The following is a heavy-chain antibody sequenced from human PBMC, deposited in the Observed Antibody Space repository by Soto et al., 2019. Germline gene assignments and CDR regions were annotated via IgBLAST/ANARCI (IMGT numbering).Heavy chain of an antibody. CDR1: ACSVSSGSYY. CDR3: AGGDYYHSSGYYFYYYTMAV. D-gene: IGHD3-22*01. V-gene: IGHV4-39*01. CDR2: VYYGGST. Sequence: SEPLSLTCTVSACSVSSGSYYWGWIRQPPGKGLDWVGNVYYGGSTYYNPSLKSRVTISVETSKSQFSLKLSSVTAADTAVYYCAGGDYYHSSGYYFYYYTMAVWGQGTTVTVSS. J-gene: IGHJ6*02.